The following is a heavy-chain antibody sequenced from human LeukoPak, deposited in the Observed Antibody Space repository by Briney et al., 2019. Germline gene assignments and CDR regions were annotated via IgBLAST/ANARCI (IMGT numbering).Heavy chain of an antibody. Sequence: SETLSLTCTVSGGSISGYYWSWIRQPPGKGLEWIGEINHSGSTNYNPSLKSRVTISVDTSKNQFSLKLSSVTAADTAAYYCAREAFSSWYFDYWGQGTLVTVSS. V-gene: IGHV4-34*01. J-gene: IGHJ4*02. CDR2: INHSGST. CDR3: AREAFSSWYFDY. CDR1: GGSISGYY. D-gene: IGHD6-13*01.